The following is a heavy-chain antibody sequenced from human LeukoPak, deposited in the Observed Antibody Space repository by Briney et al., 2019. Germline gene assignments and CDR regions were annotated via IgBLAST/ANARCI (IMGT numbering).Heavy chain of an antibody. D-gene: IGHD3-10*01. J-gene: IGHJ4*02. Sequence: SCKASGYTFTSYYMHWVRQAPGKGQEWVAFIRYDGSNKYYADSVKGRFTISRDNSKNTLYLQMNSLRAEDTAVYYCAKVGYYGSGSYYGGLYYFDYWGQGTLVTVSS. V-gene: IGHV3-30*02. CDR3: AKVGYYGSGSYYGGLYYFDY. CDR2: IRYDGSNK. CDR1: GYTFTSYY.